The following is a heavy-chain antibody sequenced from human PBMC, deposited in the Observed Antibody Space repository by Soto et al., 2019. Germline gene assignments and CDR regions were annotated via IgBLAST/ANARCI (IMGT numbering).Heavy chain of an antibody. CDR3: AKDRSYSGSLFDY. J-gene: IGHJ4*02. V-gene: IGHV3-23*01. D-gene: IGHD1-26*01. Sequence: LRLSCAASGFTFSSYAMSWVRQAPGKGLEWVSAISGSGGSTYYADSVKGRFTISRDNSKNTLYLQMNSLRAEDTAVYYCAKDRSYSGSLFDYWGQGTLVTVSS. CDR1: GFTFSSYA. CDR2: ISGSGGST.